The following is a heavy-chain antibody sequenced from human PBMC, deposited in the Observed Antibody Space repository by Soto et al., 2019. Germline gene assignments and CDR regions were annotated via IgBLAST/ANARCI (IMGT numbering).Heavy chain of an antibody. J-gene: IGHJ4*02. Sequence: VKVSCKASGGTFSSYAISWVRQAPGQGLEWMGVIIPIFGTPNYAQKFQGRVTITADTSTSTAYMELRSLRSDDTAVYYCARDPFHIVVVVAATPPGPYWGQGTLVTVSS. V-gene: IGHV1-69*13. CDR1: GGTFSSYA. CDR3: ARDPFHIVVVVAATPPGPY. CDR2: IIPIFGTP. D-gene: IGHD2-15*01.